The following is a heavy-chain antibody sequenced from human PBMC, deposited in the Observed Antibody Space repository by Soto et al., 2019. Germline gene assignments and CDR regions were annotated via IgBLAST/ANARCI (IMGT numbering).Heavy chain of an antibody. CDR3: ARWAGISYYYYYGMDV. CDR2: TNAGNGNT. CDR1: GYTFTSYA. V-gene: IGHV1-3*01. D-gene: IGHD6-13*01. Sequence: ASVKVSCKASGYTFTSYAMHWVRQAPGQRLEWMGWTNAGNGNTKYSQKFQGRVTITRDTSASTAYMELSSLRSEDTAVYYCARWAGISYYYYYGMDVWGQGTTVTVSS. J-gene: IGHJ6*02.